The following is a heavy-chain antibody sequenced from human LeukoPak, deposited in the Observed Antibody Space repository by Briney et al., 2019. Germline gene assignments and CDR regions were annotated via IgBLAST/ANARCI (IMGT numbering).Heavy chain of an antibody. CDR1: GFNFRDYG. J-gene: IGHJ4*02. V-gene: IGHV3-23*01. Sequence: GGSLRLSCEASGFNFRDYGMSWVRQAPGKGLEWVSAISGSGGSTYYADSVKGRFTISRDNSKNTLYLQMNSLRAEDTAVYYCAKDAAAGTDYWGQGTLVTVSS. CDR3: AKDAAAGTDY. D-gene: IGHD6-13*01. CDR2: ISGSGGST.